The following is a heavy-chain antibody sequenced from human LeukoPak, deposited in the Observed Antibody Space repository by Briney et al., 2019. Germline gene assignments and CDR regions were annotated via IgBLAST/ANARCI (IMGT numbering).Heavy chain of an antibody. V-gene: IGHV3-33*01. CDR3: ARWAYGTGSYRFDY. D-gene: IGHD3-10*01. J-gene: IGHJ4*02. CDR1: GFTFSSYG. Sequence: GGSLRLSCAASGFTFSSYGMHWVRQAPGKGLEWVAVIWYDGSNKYYADSVKGRFTISRDNSKNTLYLQMNSLRAEDTAVYYCARWAYGTGSYRFDYWGQGTLVTVSS. CDR2: IWYDGSNK.